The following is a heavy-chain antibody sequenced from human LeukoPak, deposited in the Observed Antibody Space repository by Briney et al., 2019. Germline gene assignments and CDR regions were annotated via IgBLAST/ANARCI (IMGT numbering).Heavy chain of an antibody. J-gene: IGHJ4*02. CDR2: LDPSSGDT. CDR1: GYTFTSYD. D-gene: IGHD1-14*01. V-gene: IGHV1-46*01. Sequence: ASVKVSCKASGYTFTSYDINWVRQAPGQGLEWMGILDPSSGDTIYAQKFQGRVTMTKDMSTSTVYMELSSLRSEDTAVYYCARDNAQAEDPEISFFHYWGQGTLVTVSS. CDR3: ARDNAQAEDPEISFFHY.